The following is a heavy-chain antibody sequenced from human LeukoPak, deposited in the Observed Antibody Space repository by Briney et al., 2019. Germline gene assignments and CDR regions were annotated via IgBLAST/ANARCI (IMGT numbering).Heavy chain of an antibody. V-gene: IGHV3-23*01. D-gene: IGHD3-10*01. CDR3: AKYTSGTSYRGLDQ. CDR2: IIGSAVNT. CDR1: GFTFSSHW. J-gene: IGHJ4*02. Sequence: PGGSLRLSCVASGFTFSSHWMQWGRQAPGKGLEWVSTIIGSAVNTYYADSVKGRFTISRDDSKNTVYLQMNSLRAEDTAVYSCAKYTSGTSYRGLDQWGQGTLVTVSS.